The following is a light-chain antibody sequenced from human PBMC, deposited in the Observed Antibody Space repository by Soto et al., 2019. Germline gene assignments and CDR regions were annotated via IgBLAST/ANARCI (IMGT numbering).Light chain of an antibody. J-gene: IGKJ1*01. V-gene: IGKV4-1*01. Sequence: DIVMTQSPDSLAVSLGERATINCKSSQSVLYSSNNKNYLAWYQQKPGQPPKLLIYWASTLESGVPDRFSGSGSGTDFTLTISSLQAKDVAVYYCKHYWTFGQGTKVEIK. CDR2: WAS. CDR3: KHYWT. CDR1: QSVLYSSNNKNY.